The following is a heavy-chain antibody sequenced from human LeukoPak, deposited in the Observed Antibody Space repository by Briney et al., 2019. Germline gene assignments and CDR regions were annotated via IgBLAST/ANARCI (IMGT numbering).Heavy chain of an antibody. Sequence: SETLSLTCAVSGGSISSGGYSWSWIRQPPGKGLEWIGYIYHSGSTYYNPSLKSRVTISVDTSKNQFSLKLSSVTAADTAVYYCARTRYFDWYYFDYWGQGTLVTVSS. CDR3: ARTRYFDWYYFDY. J-gene: IGHJ4*02. V-gene: IGHV4-30-2*02. D-gene: IGHD3-9*01. CDR1: GGSISSGGYS. CDR2: IYHSGST.